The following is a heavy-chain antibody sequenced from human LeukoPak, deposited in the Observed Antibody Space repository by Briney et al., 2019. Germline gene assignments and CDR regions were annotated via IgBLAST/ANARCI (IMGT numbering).Heavy chain of an antibody. D-gene: IGHD3-10*01. V-gene: IGHV4-59*08. J-gene: IGHJ4*02. CDR2: IYYSGST. CDR1: GGSISSYY. Sequence: SETLSLTCTVFGGSISSYYWSWIRQPPGKGLEWIGYIYYSGSTNYNPSLKSRVTISVDTSKNQFSLKMSSVTAADTAVYYCARHMYYYGSGSYFDYWGQGTLVTVSS. CDR3: ARHMYYYGSGSYFDY.